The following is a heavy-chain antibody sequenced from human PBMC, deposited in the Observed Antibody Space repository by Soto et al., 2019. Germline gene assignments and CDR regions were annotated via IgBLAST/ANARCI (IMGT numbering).Heavy chain of an antibody. CDR1: GYTFTIYA. Sequence: QVPLVQSGSEVKNPGASVKDYCKASGYTFTIYAMHWVRQAPGQRLEWMGWSNAGNGNTNYSQKFQGRVTITRDTSASTADVELSSLRSAVTAVYHCARAYSSSHGRRYYCMAFWGQGTTVIVS. CDR2: SNAGNGNT. D-gene: IGHD6-6*01. CDR3: ARAYSSSHGRRYYCMAF. J-gene: IGHJ6*02. V-gene: IGHV1-3*01.